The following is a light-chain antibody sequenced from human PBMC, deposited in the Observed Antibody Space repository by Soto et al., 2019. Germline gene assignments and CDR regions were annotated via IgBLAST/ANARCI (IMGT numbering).Light chain of an antibody. V-gene: IGKV1-5*03. J-gene: IGKJ1*01. Sequence: DIQMTQSPSTLSGSVGDRVTITCRASQTISSWLAWYQQKPGKAPKLLIYKASTLKSGVPSRFSGSGSGTEFTLTISSLQTDYFATNLCQHYNSYSEAFGQWTMVELK. CDR1: QTISSW. CDR3: QHYNSYSEA. CDR2: KAS.